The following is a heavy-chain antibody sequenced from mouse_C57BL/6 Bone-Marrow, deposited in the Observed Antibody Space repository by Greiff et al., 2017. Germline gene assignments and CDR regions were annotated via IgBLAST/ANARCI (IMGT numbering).Heavy chain of an antibody. CDR2: IDPENGDT. CDR3: TTYDCYYAMDY. J-gene: IGHJ4*01. D-gene: IGHD2-4*01. Sequence: EVQLQQSGAELVRPGASVKLSCTASGFNIKDDYMHWVKQSPEQGLEWIGWIDPENGDTEYASKFQGKATITADTSSNTAYLQLSSLTSEDTAVYYCTTYDCYYAMDYWGQGTSVTVSS. V-gene: IGHV14-4*01. CDR1: GFNIKDDY.